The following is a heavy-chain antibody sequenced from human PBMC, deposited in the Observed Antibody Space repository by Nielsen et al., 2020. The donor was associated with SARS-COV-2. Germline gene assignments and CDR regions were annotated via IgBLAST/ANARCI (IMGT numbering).Heavy chain of an antibody. J-gene: IGHJ4*02. V-gene: IGHV3-15*01. CDR3: TTTPWDTIFGVVRTASKKYFDY. D-gene: IGHD3-3*01. CDR1: GFTFSNAW. Sequence: GGSLRLSCAASGFTFSNAWMSWVRQVPGKGLEWVGRIKSKTDGGTTDYAAPVKGRFTISRDDSKNTLYLQMNSLKTEDTAVYYCTTTPWDTIFGVVRTASKKYFDYWGQGTLVTVSS. CDR2: IKSKTDGGTT.